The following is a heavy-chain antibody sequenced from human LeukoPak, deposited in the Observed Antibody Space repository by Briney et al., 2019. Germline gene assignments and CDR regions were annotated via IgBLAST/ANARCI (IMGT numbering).Heavy chain of an antibody. CDR3: ATDFYDST. CDR1: GFTFSNAW. D-gene: IGHD3-22*01. CDR2: IRSNSDGGTI. V-gene: IGHV3-15*07. J-gene: IGHJ5*02. Sequence: GGSLRLSCATSGFTFSNAWMNWVRQAPGKGLERVGRIRSNSDGGTIDYAAPVKGRFTLSRDDSKTTLYLQMNSLQTEDTAVYYCATDFYDSTWGQGTLVTVSS.